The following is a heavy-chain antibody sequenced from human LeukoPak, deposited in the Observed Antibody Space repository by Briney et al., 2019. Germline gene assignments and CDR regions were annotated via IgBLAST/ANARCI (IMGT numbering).Heavy chain of an antibody. Sequence: ASVKVSCKASGYTFTGYYMHWVRQAPGRGLEWMGRINPNSGGTNYAQKFQGRVTMTRDTSISTAYMELSRLRSDDTAVYYCARDPDYDYVWGSYRPYFDYWGQGTLVTVSS. J-gene: IGHJ4*02. CDR3: ARDPDYDYVWGSYRPYFDY. CDR1: GYTFTGYY. D-gene: IGHD3-16*02. CDR2: INPNSGGT. V-gene: IGHV1-2*06.